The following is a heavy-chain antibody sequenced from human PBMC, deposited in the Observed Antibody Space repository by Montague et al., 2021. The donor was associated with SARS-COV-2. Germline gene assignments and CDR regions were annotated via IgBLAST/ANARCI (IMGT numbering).Heavy chain of an antibody. CDR3: AHTKAPAGDRWFDP. J-gene: IGHJ5*02. V-gene: IGHV2-5*02. Sequence: PALVKPTQTLTLTCTFSGFSLSTRGVGVGWIRQPPGKALEWLALIYWDDDERYSPSLENRLTISKDNSKNQVVLTMTKMAPVDTATYYCAHTKAPAGDRWFDPWGQGTPVTVSS. D-gene: IGHD6-13*01. CDR2: IYWDDDE. CDR1: GFSLSTRGVG.